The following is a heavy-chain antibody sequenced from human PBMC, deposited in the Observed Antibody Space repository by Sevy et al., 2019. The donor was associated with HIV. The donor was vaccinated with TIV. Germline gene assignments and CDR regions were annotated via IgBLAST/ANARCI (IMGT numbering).Heavy chain of an antibody. CDR2: ISHSGDGT. CDR1: GFTFSSYA. Sequence: GGSLRLSCAASGFTFSSYAMSWVRQAPGKGLEWVSAISHSGDGTYYADSVKGRFTISRDNSKYTLYLEMNSLRAEDTAVYYCAKGTLVVPTVIYYYYGMSVWGQGTTVTVSS. D-gene: IGHD2-2*02. J-gene: IGHJ6*02. V-gene: IGHV3-23*01. CDR3: AKGTLVVPTVIYYYYGMSV.